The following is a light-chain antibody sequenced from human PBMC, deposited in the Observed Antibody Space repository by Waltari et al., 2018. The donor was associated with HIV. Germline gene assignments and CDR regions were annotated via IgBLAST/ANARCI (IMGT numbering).Light chain of an antibody. CDR2: KAS. V-gene: IGKV1-5*03. CDR3: QQYESYPFT. Sequence: DVQMTQSPSTLSASVGDRVTITCRASQNVKSWLAWYQQIPGKAPNLLISKASVLQSGVPSRFSGSGSGTEFTLTINSLQHDDFGTYYCQQYESYPFTFGPGTRVDI. J-gene: IGKJ3*01. CDR1: QNVKSW.